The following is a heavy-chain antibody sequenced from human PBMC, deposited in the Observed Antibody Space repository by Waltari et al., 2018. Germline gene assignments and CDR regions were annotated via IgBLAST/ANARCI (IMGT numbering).Heavy chain of an antibody. D-gene: IGHD3-22*01. J-gene: IGHJ3*02. V-gene: IGHV3-53*01. CDR2: IYSGGST. CDR3: AREYYYDSSGTAGFDI. CDR1: GFTVSSNY. Sequence: EVQRVESGGGLIQPGGSLRLSCAASGFTVSSNYMSWVRKAPGKGLGWVSVIYSGGSTYYADPVKGRFTISRDNSKNTLYLQMNSLRAEDTAVYYCAREYYYDSSGTAGFDIWGQGTMVTVSS.